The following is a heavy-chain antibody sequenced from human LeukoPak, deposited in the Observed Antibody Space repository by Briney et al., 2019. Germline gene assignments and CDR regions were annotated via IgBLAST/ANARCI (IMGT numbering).Heavy chain of an antibody. CDR2: TYSSGRT. CDR3: ATGVDAFDM. V-gene: IGHV4-31*03. J-gene: IGHJ3*02. CDR1: GGSISSGGYY. Sequence: PSQTLSLTCTVSGGSISSGGYYWSWIRQRPGKGLEWIGYTYSSGRTFYNPSLKSRLTILEDTFANQFSLRLNSVTAAGTAMYYCATGVDAFDMWGQGTMVTVSS.